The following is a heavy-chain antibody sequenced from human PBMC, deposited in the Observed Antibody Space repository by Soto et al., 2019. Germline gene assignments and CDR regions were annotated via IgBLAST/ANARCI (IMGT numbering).Heavy chain of an antibody. Sequence: PSETLSLTCTVSGGSVSSSSYSWGWVRQPPGKGLEWIGSMSYSGSTYNNPSLKSRVTLSVDTSQSRISLKLTSVTAADTAVYYCARHRVPSVYDPIPGCFDSWGQGILVTVSS. CDR1: GGSVSSSSYS. CDR3: ARHRVPSVYDPIPGCFDS. CDR2: MSYSGST. D-gene: IGHD5-12*01. J-gene: IGHJ4*02. V-gene: IGHV4-39*01.